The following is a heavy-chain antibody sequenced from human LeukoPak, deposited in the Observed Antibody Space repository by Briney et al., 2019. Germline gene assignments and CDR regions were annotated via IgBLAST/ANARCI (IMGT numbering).Heavy chain of an antibody. D-gene: IGHD3-22*01. CDR3: ARDKEVDTYYYDRNWLDP. CDR1: GYTFTGYY. Sequence: ASVKVSCKASGYTFTGYYMHWVRQAPGQGLEWMGWINPNSGGTNYAQKFQGRVTMTRDTSISTAYMELSRLRSDDTAVYYCARDKEVDTYYYDRNWLDPWGQGTLVTVSS. V-gene: IGHV1-2*02. J-gene: IGHJ5*02. CDR2: INPNSGGT.